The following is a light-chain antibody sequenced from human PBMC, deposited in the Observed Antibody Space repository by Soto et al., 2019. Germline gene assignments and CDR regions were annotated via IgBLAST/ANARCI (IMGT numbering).Light chain of an antibody. J-gene: IGKJ5*01. CDR2: DAS. Sequence: IALTQSPATLCLSPGERATLSCLASQSVSSYLAWYQQKPGQAPRLLIYDASNRATGIPARFSGSGSGTDFTLTISSLEPEDFAVYYCQQRSNWPLTFGGGTRLEIK. CDR3: QQRSNWPLT. V-gene: IGKV3-11*01. CDR1: QSVSSY.